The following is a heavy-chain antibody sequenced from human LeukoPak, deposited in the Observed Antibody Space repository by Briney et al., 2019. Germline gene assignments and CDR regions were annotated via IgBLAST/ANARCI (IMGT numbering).Heavy chain of an antibody. CDR1: RYTFTGYY. CDR2: INPNSGGT. V-gene: IGHV1-2*02. CDR3: ARGAVAANYFDY. D-gene: IGHD6-19*01. J-gene: IGHJ4*02. Sequence: ASVKVSCKASRYTFTGYYMHWVRQAPGQGLEWMGWINPNSGGTNYAQKFQGRVTMTRDTSISTAYMELSRLRSDDTAVYYCARGAVAANYFDYWGQGTLVTVSS.